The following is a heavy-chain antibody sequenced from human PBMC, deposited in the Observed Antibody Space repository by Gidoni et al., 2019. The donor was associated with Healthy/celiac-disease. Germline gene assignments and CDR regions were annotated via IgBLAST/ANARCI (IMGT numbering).Heavy chain of an antibody. CDR3: ATEKVVPAATLGVFDY. V-gene: IGHV1-24*01. CDR1: RYPLTDLS. CDR2: FDPEDGET. J-gene: IGHJ4*02. Sequence: QVQLVQSGAEVQKPGASVKVSCQVSRYPLTDLSMHWVRQAPGKGLEWMGGFDPEDGETIDAQKFQGRVTMTEDTSTDTAYMELSSRRSEDTAVYYCATEKVVPAATLGVFDYWGQGTLVTVSS. D-gene: IGHD2-2*01.